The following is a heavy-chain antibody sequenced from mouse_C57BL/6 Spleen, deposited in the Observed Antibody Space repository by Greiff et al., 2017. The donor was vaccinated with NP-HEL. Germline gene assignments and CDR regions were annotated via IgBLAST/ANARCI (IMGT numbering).Heavy chain of an antibody. CDR3: ARRGLPLYYAMDY. V-gene: IGHV1-18*01. Sequence: EVKLMESGPELVKPGASVKIPCKASGYTFTDYNMDWVKQSHGKSLEWIGDINPNNGGTIYNQKFKGKATLTVDKSSSTAYMELRSLTSEDTAVYYCARRGLPLYYAMDYWGQGTSVTVSS. CDR2: INPNNGGT. D-gene: IGHD2-2*01. CDR1: GYTFTDYN. J-gene: IGHJ4*01.